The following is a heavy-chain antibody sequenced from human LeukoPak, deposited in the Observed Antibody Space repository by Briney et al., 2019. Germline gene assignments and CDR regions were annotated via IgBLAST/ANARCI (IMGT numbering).Heavy chain of an antibody. D-gene: IGHD2-8*01. V-gene: IGHV3-11*04. CDR2: ISSSGSTI. Sequence: GGSLRLSCAASGFTFSDYYMSWIRQAPGKGLEGGSYISSSGSTIYYADSVKGRFTISRDNAKNSLYLQMNTLRAEDTAVYYCARVSMVYADPGDYEDYWGQGTLVTVSS. CDR1: GFTFSDYY. J-gene: IGHJ4*02. CDR3: ARVSMVYADPGDYEDY.